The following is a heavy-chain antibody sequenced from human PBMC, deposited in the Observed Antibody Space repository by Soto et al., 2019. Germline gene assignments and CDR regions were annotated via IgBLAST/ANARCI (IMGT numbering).Heavy chain of an antibody. Sequence: GESLKISCQASGYNFSNHWIVWVRQMPGKGLEWMGVIFPGDSDTRYSPSFQGQVTISADKSGSTAFLEWSTLKASDSAMYYCAGQRNAYYGMAVWGQGTTVTVSS. CDR2: IFPGDSDT. V-gene: IGHV5-51*01. CDR3: AGQRNAYYGMAV. CDR1: GYNFSNHW. J-gene: IGHJ6*02.